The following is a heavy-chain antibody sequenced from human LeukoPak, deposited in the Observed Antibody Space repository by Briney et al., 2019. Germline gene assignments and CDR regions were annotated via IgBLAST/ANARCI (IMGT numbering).Heavy chain of an antibody. J-gene: IGHJ4*02. CDR2: IYYSGST. Sequence: SETLSLTCTVSGGSISSSSYYWGWIRQPPGKGLEWIGSIYYSGSTYYNPSLKSRVTISVDTSKNQFSLKLSSVTVADTAVYYCARLRKWETPNWGQGTLVTVSS. CDR1: GGSISSSSYY. CDR3: ARLRKWETPN. D-gene: IGHD1-26*01. V-gene: IGHV4-39*01.